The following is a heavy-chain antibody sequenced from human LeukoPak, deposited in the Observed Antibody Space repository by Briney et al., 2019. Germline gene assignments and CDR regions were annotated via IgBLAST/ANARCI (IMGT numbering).Heavy chain of an antibody. V-gene: IGHV3-21*01. CDR3: ARVGEYYDSSGYPGY. J-gene: IGHJ4*02. CDR2: ISSSSSYI. D-gene: IGHD3-22*01. CDR1: GFTFSSYS. Sequence: GGSLRLSRAASGFTFSSYSMTWVRQAPGKGLEWVSSISSSSSYIYYADSVKGRFTISRDNAKNSLYLQMNSLRAEDTAVYYCARVGEYYDSSGYPGYWGQGTLVTVSS.